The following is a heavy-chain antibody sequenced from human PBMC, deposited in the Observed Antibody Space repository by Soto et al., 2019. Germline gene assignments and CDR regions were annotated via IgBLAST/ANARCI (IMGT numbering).Heavy chain of an antibody. CDR1: GGSMISYY. V-gene: IGHV4-59*03. CDR3: AGLMLY. Sequence: SETLSLTCTVSGGSMISYYWSWIRQPPGKGLEWIGYIYYSGSTNYNPSLKRRVTISIDKSKNQFSLMLSSVTAADTAVYFCAGLMLYWGQGTLVTVSS. J-gene: IGHJ4*02. D-gene: IGHD3-10*02. CDR2: IYYSGST.